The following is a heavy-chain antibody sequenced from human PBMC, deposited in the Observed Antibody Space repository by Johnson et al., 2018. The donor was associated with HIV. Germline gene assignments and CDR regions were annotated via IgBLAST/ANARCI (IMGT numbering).Heavy chain of an antibody. V-gene: IGHV3-30*02. D-gene: IGHD2-2*01. CDR2: IRYDGSNK. CDR3: ARDLVPAAKEPVVVGGAFDI. CDR1: GFTFSSYG. Sequence: QVQLVESGGGVVQPGGSLRLSCAASGFTFSSYGMHWVRQAPGKGLEWVAFIRYDGSNKYYADSVKGRFTISRDNSKNTLYLQMNSLRAEDTAVYYCARDLVPAAKEPVVVGGAFDIWGQGTMVTVSS. J-gene: IGHJ3*02.